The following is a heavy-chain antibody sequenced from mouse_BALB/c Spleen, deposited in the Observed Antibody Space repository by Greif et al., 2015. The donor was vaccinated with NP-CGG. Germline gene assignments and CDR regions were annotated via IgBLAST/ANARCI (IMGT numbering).Heavy chain of an antibody. CDR3: AGALDY. CDR1: GYTFTSYW. J-gene: IGHJ2*01. D-gene: IGHD3-1*01. CDR2: INPSNGRT. Sequence: QVQLQQSGAELVKPGASVKLSCKASGYTFTSYWMHWVKQRPGQGLEWIGEINPSNGRTNYNEKFKSKATLTVDKSSSTAYMQLSSLTSEDSAVYYCAGALDYWGQGTTLTVSS. V-gene: IGHV1S81*02.